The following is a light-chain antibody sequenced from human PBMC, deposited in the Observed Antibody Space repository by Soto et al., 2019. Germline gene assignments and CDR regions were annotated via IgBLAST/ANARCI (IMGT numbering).Light chain of an antibody. Sequence: DIRMSQSPSTLSASVEDRVTITCRASQSIDSWLAWYQHKPGKAPKLLIFKASTLETGVPSRFSGSGSETEFTLTISSLQPDDSATYYCQPYNSYSRTFGQGAKVAIK. CDR3: QPYNSYSRT. V-gene: IGKV1-5*03. J-gene: IGKJ1*01. CDR2: KAS. CDR1: QSIDSW.